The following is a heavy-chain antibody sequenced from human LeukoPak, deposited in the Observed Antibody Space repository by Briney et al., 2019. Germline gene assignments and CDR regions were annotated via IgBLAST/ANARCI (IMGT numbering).Heavy chain of an antibody. J-gene: IGHJ4*02. V-gene: IGHV1-2*02. CDR1: GYTFTSYG. CDR2: INPNSGDT. CDR3: ALPPCSGGNCYFDY. D-gene: IGHD2-15*01. Sequence: GASVKVSCKASGYTFTSYGISWVRQAPGQGLEWMGWINPNSGDTNYAQKFQDRVTMTRDTSISTAYMELSRLSSDDTAVYYCALPPCSGGNCYFDYWGQGTLVTVSS.